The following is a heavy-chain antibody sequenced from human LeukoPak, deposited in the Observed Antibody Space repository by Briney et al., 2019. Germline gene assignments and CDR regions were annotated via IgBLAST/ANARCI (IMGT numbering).Heavy chain of an antibody. CDR1: GFTFSSYG. V-gene: IGHV3-33*01. CDR3: ARDGRGSIFRVLAFDI. D-gene: IGHD1-26*01. Sequence: PGGSLRLSCAASGFTFSSYGMHWVRQAPGKGLEWVAVIWYDGSNKYYADSVKGRFTISRDNSKNTLYLQMNSLRAEDTAVYYCARDGRGSIFRVLAFDIWGQGTMVTVSS. CDR2: IWYDGSNK. J-gene: IGHJ3*02.